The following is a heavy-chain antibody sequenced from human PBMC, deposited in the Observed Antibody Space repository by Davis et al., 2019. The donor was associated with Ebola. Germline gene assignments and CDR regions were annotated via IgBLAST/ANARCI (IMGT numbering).Heavy chain of an antibody. CDR2: IIPIFGTA. V-gene: IGHV1-69*06. J-gene: IGHJ6*02. CDR3: ARAEVYDYIWGSYRDYGMDG. CDR1: GYTFTSYG. D-gene: IGHD3-16*02. Sequence: VKVSCKASGYTFTSYGISWVRQAPGQGLEWMGGIIPIFGTANYAQKFQGRVTITADKSTSTAYMELSSLRSEDTAVYYCARAEVYDYIWGSYRDYGMDGWGQGTTVTVSS.